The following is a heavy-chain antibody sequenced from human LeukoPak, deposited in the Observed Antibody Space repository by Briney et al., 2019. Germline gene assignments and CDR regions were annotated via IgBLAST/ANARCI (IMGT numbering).Heavy chain of an antibody. V-gene: IGHV4-34*01. CDR1: GGSFSGYY. J-gene: IGHJ4*02. D-gene: IGHD5-24*01. CDR3: ARPSLRDGNNPFDY. CDR2: INHSGST. Sequence: SETLSLTCAVYGGSFSGYYWSWIRQPPGKGLEWIGEINHSGSTNYNPSLKSRVTISVDTSKNQFSLKLSSVTAADTAVYYCARPSLRDGNNPFDYWGQGTLVTVSS.